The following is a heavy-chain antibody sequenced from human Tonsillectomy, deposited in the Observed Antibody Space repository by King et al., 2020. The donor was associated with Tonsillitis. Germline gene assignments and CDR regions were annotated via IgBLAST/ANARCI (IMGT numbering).Heavy chain of an antibody. J-gene: IGHJ4*02. V-gene: IGHV4-30-4*01. CDR2: IYNSGST. CDR1: GGSISSGDYY. CDR3: ARGEGYYDSSDYETPWEY. Sequence: VQLQESGPGLVKPSQTLSLTCTVSGGSISSGDYYWSWIRQPPGKGLEWIGYIYNSGSTYYNPSLESRVSISVDTSKNQFSLKLSSVTAADTAVYYCARGEGYYDSSDYETPWEYWGQGTLVTVSS. D-gene: IGHD3-22*01.